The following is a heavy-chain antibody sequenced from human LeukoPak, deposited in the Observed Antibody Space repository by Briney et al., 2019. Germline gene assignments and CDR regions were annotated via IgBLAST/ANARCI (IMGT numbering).Heavy chain of an antibody. J-gene: IGHJ4*02. CDR2: IYDSGDT. D-gene: IGHD1-1*01. CDR3: ARVRSPNTGNYVSPGTPKHFDL. CDR1: GGSISSGGYA. V-gene: IGHV4-30-2*01. Sequence: SETLSLTCAVSGGSISSGGYAWSWIRQPPGKGLEWIGYIYDSGDTYYNPSLKSRVIISLDRSKNQFSLKLSSVTAADTAFYYCARVRSPNTGNYVSPGTPKHFDLWGRGTLVTVSS.